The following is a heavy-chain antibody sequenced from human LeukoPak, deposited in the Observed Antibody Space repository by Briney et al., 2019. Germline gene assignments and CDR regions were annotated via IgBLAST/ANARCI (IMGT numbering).Heavy chain of an antibody. CDR3: ARRPKGYCSGGSCYPFDY. V-gene: IGHV4-38-2*01. Sequence: PSETLSLTCAVSGYSISSGYYWGWIRQPPGKGLEWIGSIYYIGSTYYNPSLKSRVTISVDTSKNQFSLKLSSVTAADTAVYYCARRPKGYCSGGSCYPFDYWGQGTLVTVSS. J-gene: IGHJ4*02. D-gene: IGHD2-15*01. CDR2: IYYIGST. CDR1: GYSISSGYY.